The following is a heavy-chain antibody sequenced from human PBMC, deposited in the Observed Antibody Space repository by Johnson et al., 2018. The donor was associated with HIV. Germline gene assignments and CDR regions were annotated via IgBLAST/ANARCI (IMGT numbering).Heavy chain of an antibody. Sequence: QGQLVESGGGVVQPGRSLRLSCAASGFTFNSYAMHWVRQAPGKGLEWVAVISYDGSNKYYVDSVKGRFTISRDNAKNSLYLQMNSLRAEDTAVYYCARVRGKIPRGAFDIWGQGTMVTVSS. D-gene: IGHD3-10*01. CDR1: GFTFNSYA. J-gene: IGHJ3*02. V-gene: IGHV3-30-3*01. CDR3: ARVRGKIPRGAFDI. CDR2: ISYDGSNK.